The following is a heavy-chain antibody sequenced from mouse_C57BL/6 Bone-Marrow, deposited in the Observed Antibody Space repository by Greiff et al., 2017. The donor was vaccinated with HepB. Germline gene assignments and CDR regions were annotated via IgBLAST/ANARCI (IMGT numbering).Heavy chain of an antibody. J-gene: IGHJ4*01. D-gene: IGHD2-4*01. CDR1: EYEFPSHD. CDR3: ARLYDYDGYAMDY. V-gene: IGHV5-2*03. Sequence: EVKVEESGGGLVQPGESLKLSCESNEYEFPSHDMSWVRKTPEKRLELVAAINSDGGSTYYPDTMERRFIISRDNTKKTLYLQMSSLRSEDTALYYCARLYDYDGYAMDYWGQGTSVTVSS. CDR2: INSDGGST.